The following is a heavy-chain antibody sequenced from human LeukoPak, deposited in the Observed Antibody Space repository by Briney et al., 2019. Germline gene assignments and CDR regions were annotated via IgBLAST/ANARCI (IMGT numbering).Heavy chain of an antibody. D-gene: IGHD4-23*01. CDR1: GGSISSYY. J-gene: IGHJ4*02. CDR3: ARHRLSTVGSFCYFDY. CDR2: IYYSGST. Sequence: SETLSLTCTVSGGSISSYYWSWIRLPPGKGLEWIGYIYYSGSTNYNPSLKSRVTISVDTSKNQFSLKLSSVTAADTAVYYCARHRLSTVGSFCYFDYWGQGTLVTVSS. V-gene: IGHV4-59*08.